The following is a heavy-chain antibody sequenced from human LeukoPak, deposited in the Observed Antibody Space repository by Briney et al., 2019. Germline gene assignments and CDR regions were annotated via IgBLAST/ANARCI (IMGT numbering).Heavy chain of an antibody. D-gene: IGHD3-10*01. Sequence: GGSLRHSCAASGFTFSDYYMSWIRQAPGKGLEWVSYISSSSSYTNYADSVKGRFTISRDNAKNSLYLQMNSLRAEDTAVYYCARDGSGSYLELDYWGQGTLVTVSS. CDR3: ARDGSGSYLELDY. V-gene: IGHV3-11*06. CDR1: GFTFSDYY. CDR2: ISSSSSYT. J-gene: IGHJ4*02.